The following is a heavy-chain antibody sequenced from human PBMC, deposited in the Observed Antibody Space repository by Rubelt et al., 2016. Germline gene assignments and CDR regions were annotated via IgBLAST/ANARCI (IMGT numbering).Heavy chain of an antibody. CDR3: ARDLSYGSLDFGS. J-gene: IGHJ4*02. V-gene: IGHV3-30-3*01. Sequence: QLVESGGGVVQPGKSLRLSCAASGFTFSSYAMHWVRQAPGKGLEWVAVISYDGSKKNYADSVKGRFTISRDNSKNTLFLEMNSLRVEDTAVYYCARDLSYGSLDFGSWGQGTLVTVSS. CDR1: GFTFSSYA. CDR2: ISYDGSKK. D-gene: IGHD3-16*01.